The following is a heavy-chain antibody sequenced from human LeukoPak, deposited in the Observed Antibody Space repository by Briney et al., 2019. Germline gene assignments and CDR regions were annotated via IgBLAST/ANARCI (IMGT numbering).Heavy chain of an antibody. CDR2: INHSGST. CDR1: GGSFSGYY. J-gene: IGHJ6*03. V-gene: IGHV4-34*01. Sequence: SETLSLTCAVYGGSFSGYYWSWIRQPPGKGLEWIGEINHSGSTNYNPSLKSRVTISVGTSKNQFSLKLSSVTAADTAVYYCARFHYYYYMDVWGKGTTVTVSS. CDR3: ARFHYYYYMDV.